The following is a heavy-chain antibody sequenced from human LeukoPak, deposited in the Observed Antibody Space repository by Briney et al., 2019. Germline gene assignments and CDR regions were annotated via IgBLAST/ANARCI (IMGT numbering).Heavy chain of an antibody. D-gene: IGHD2-21*01. CDR3: ARDVGDKYYYYGMDV. J-gene: IGHJ6*02. V-gene: IGHV4-59*01. Sequence: SETLSLTCTVSGGSLSNYYWSWIRQPPGKGLEWIGYIYYSGNTNYNPSLKSRVTISVDTSKNQFSLKLSSVTAADTAVYYCARDVGDKYYYYGMDVWGQGTTVTVSS. CDR2: IYYSGNT. CDR1: GGSLSNYY.